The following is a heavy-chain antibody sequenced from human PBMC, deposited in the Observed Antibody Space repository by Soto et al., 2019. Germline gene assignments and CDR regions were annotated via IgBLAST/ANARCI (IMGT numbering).Heavy chain of an antibody. D-gene: IGHD3-22*01. J-gene: IGHJ3*01. CDR2: IYSGGST. Sequence: GGSLRLSCAASGFTVSSNYMSWVRQAPGKGLEWVSVIYSGGSTYYADSVKGRFTISRDNSKNTLYLQMNSLRAEDTAVYYCARGDEYYYDSSGYYNPHDAFDVWGQGTMVTVSS. CDR3: ARGDEYYYDSSGYYNPHDAFDV. V-gene: IGHV3-53*01. CDR1: GFTVSSNY.